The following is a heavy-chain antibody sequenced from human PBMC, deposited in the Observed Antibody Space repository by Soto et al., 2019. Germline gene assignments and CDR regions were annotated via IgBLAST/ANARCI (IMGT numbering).Heavy chain of an antibody. Sequence: GGSLRLSCVASAFTSRNYAIHWVRQAPGKGLEWVSGFDFNSGRIGYADSVKGRFTISRDNAKNSLSLEMSSLRVEDTALYYCTKDLVPGGADVWGQGTTVTVSS. D-gene: IGHD3-16*01. CDR1: AFTSRNYA. V-gene: IGHV3-9*02. CDR3: TKDLVPGGADV. J-gene: IGHJ6*02. CDR2: FDFNSGRI.